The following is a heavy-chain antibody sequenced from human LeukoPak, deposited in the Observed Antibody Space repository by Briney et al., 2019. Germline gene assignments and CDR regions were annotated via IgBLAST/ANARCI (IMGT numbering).Heavy chain of an antibody. CDR2: IYTSGST. V-gene: IGHV4-61*05. D-gene: IGHD2-2*01. J-gene: IGHJ3*02. Sequence: SETLSLTCTVSGGSISSSSYYWSWIRQPPGKGLERIGYIYTSGSTNYNPSLKSRVTISVDTSKNQFTLDLSSVTAADTAVYYCARQKCTSTSCLTKNAFDIWGQGTMVTVSS. CDR3: ARQKCTSTSCLTKNAFDI. CDR1: GGSISSSSYY.